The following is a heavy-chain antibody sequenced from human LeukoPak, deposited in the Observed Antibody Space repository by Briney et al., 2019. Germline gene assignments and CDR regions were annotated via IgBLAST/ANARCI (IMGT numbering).Heavy chain of an antibody. D-gene: IGHD3-3*01. J-gene: IGHJ4*02. Sequence: GGSLRLSCTASGITLSSYAMSWVRQAPGKGLEWVSAISGSGGSTYYADSVKGRFTISRDNSKNTLYLQMNSLRAEDTAVYYCAKYVRITIFGPFDYWGQGTLVTVSS. CDR1: GITLSSYA. V-gene: IGHV3-23*01. CDR2: ISGSGGST. CDR3: AKYVRITIFGPFDY.